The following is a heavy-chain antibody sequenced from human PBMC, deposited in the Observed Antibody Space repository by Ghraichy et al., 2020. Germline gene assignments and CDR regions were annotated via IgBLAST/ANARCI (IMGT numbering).Heavy chain of an antibody. V-gene: IGHV1-18*01. CDR1: GYTFTSYG. D-gene: IGHD3-22*01. Sequence: ASVKVSCKASGYTFTSYGISWVRQAPGQGLEWMGWISAYNGNTNYAQKLQGRVTMTTDTSTSTAYMELRSLRSDDTAVYYCARALTTMIVVVIWTGEFDYWGQGTLVTVSS. CDR3: ARALTTMIVVVIWTGEFDY. J-gene: IGHJ4*02. CDR2: ISAYNGNT.